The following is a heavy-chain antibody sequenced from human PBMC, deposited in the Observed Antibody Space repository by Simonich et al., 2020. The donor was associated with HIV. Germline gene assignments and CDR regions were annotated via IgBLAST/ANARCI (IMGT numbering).Heavy chain of an antibody. CDR2: ISTSGGT. CDR1: GFTFSSYA. D-gene: IGHD3-10*01. CDR3: ARGRFDF. Sequence: EVQLVESGGGLVQPGGSLRLSCAASGFTFSSYAMHWVRQAPGKGLEYGSAISTSGGTYYANSVKGRFTIARDNSKNTLYLQMGSLKVEDMAVYYCARGRFDFWGQGTLVTVSS. J-gene: IGHJ4*02. V-gene: IGHV3-64*01.